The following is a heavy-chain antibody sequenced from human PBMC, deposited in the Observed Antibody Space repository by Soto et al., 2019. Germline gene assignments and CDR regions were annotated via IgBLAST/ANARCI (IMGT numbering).Heavy chain of an antibody. Sequence: SETLSLTCAVSGVSGGSVNNNYWWTWVRQPPGKALEWIGYVSYSGSTDYHPSLKSRVSISIDTSKNQFSLKMISVTAADTAAYYCARHGSDSGWFFFDPWGQGALVTVSS. D-gene: IGHD6-19*01. V-gene: IGHV4-61*01. CDR1: GGSVNNNYW. CDR2: VSYSGST. CDR3: ARHGSDSGWFFFDP. J-gene: IGHJ5*02.